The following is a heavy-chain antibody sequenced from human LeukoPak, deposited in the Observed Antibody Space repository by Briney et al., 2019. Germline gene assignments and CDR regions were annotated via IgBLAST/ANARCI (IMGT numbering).Heavy chain of an antibody. J-gene: IGHJ4*02. CDR2: IYHSGST. Sequence: SETLSLTCTVSGYSISSGYYWGWIRQPPGKGLEWIGSIYHSGSTYYNPSLKSRVTISVDTSKNQFSLKLSSVTAADTAAYYCARVYNWNSSGLGAPRDWGRGTQVTVSS. V-gene: IGHV4-38-2*02. D-gene: IGHD1-7*01. CDR3: ARVYNWNSSGLGAPRD. CDR1: GYSISSGYY.